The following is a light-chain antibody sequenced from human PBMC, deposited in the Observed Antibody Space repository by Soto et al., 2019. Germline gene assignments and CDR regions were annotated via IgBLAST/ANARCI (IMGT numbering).Light chain of an antibody. CDR2: GAS. CDR3: QQYNNWPPWT. Sequence: EIVMTQSPATLSVSPGERATLSCRASQSVSSNLAWYQQKPGQAPRLLIYGASTRATGIPARFSGSGSGTEFTLPISSLQSEDFACYYCQQYNNWPPWTFGQGTKVEIK. CDR1: QSVSSN. V-gene: IGKV3-15*01. J-gene: IGKJ1*01.